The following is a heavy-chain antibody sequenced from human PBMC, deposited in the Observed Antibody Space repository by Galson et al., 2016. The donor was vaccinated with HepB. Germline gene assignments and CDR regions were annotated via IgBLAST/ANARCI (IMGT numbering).Heavy chain of an antibody. CDR1: GHSFISFY. CDR3: ARDSYDFWTGRDAFDL. CDR2: VSGYNGHT. J-gene: IGHJ3*01. Sequence: SVKVSCKASGHSFISFYMHWLRQAPGQGLEWMGWVSGYNGHTNYAQKFQGRVTMTTDTSTSTAYMELRSLTSDDTAVYYCARDSYDFWTGRDAFDLWGQGTMVTVSS. V-gene: IGHV1-18*04. D-gene: IGHD3-3*01.